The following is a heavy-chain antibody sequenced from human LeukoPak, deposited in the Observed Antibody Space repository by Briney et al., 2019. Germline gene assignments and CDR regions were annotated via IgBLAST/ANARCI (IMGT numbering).Heavy chain of an antibody. V-gene: IGHV4-34*01. CDR2: INHSGST. D-gene: IGHD1-1*01. J-gene: IGHJ4*02. CDR1: GGSFSGYY. Sequence: SETLSLTCAVYGGSFSGYYWSWIRQPPGQGLEWIGEINHSGSTNYNPSLKSRVTISVDTSKNQFSLKLSSVTAADTAVYYCARRGSSGRYFDYWGQGTLVTVSS. CDR3: ARRGSSGRYFDY.